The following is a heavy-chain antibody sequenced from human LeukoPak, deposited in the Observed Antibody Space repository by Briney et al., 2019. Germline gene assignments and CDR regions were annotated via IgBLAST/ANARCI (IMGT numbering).Heavy chain of an antibody. CDR3: ASSYSSSWNRLYYYYGMDV. CDR2: IYYSGST. D-gene: IGHD6-13*01. Sequence: SETLSLTCTVSGGSISSYYWSWIRQPPGKGLEWIGYIYYSGSTNYNPSLKSRVTISVDTSKNQFSLKLSSVTAADTAVYYCASSYSSSWNRLYYYYGMDVWGQGTTVTVSS. CDR1: GGSISSYY. J-gene: IGHJ6*02. V-gene: IGHV4-59*01.